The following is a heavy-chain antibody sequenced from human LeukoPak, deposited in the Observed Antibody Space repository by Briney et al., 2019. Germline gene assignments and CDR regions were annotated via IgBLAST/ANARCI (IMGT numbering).Heavy chain of an antibody. Sequence: SETLSLTCTVSGDSISGYYWSWIRQPPGKGLEWLGYIYSSGNTDYNPARQGRFTMSVDTSKNQFALMLTSVTASDTAGYFCARRRDTSGFYQDWGQGTRVTVSS. V-gene: IGHV4-59*08. CDR1: GDSISGYY. CDR3: ARRRDTSGFYQD. D-gene: IGHD3-22*01. J-gene: IGHJ4*02. CDR2: IYSSGNT.